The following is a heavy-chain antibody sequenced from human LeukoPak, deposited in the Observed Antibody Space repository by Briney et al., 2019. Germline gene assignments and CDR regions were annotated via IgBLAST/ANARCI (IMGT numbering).Heavy chain of an antibody. CDR2: IRSKANSYAT. Sequence: SGGSLRLSCAASGFTFSGSAMHWVRQASGKGLEWVGRIRSKANSYATAYAASVKGRFTISRDDSKNTAYLQMNSLKTEDTAVYYCTRRNSSGGSCYDYWGQGTLVTVSS. J-gene: IGHJ4*02. D-gene: IGHD2-15*01. CDR3: TRRNSSGGSCYDY. V-gene: IGHV3-73*01. CDR1: GFTFSGSA.